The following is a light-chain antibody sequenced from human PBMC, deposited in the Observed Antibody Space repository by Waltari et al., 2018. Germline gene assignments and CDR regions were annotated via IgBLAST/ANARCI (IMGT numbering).Light chain of an antibody. CDR1: SSDVGGHIH. CDR2: DVT. V-gene: IGLV2-14*03. CDR3: NSFTSSTTWV. Sequence: QSALTQPASVSGSPGQSITISCTGTSSDVGGHIHVSWYQQHPGQAPKLLIYDVTKWPSGVSDRFSGSKSGNTASLTISGLQAEYEADYYCNSFTSSTTWVFGGGTRVTVL. J-gene: IGLJ3*02.